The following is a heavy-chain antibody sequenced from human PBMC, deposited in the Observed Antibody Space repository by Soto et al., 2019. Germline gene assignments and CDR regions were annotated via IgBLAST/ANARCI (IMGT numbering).Heavy chain of an antibody. CDR1: GGSIISYY. J-gene: IGHJ4*02. CDR2: IYYSGST. V-gene: IGHV4-59*01. Sequence: TLSLPFTVSGGSIISYYWSWIRPPPGKGLEWIWYIYYSGSTNYNPSLKSRVTISVDTSKNQFSLKLSSVTAADTAVYYCARGGGNSDYWGQGTLVTVSS. D-gene: IGHD4-4*01. CDR3: ARGGGNSDY.